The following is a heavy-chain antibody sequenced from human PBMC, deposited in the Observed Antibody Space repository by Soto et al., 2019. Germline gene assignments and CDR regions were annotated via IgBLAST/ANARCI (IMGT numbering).Heavy chain of an antibody. CDR1: GFTFSSYA. J-gene: IGHJ4*02. V-gene: IGHV3-64*01. CDR2: ISSNGVST. D-gene: IGHD6-19*01. Sequence: EVQLVESGGGLVQPGGSLRLSCAASGFTFSSYAMHWVRQAPGKGLEYVSAISSNGVSTYYANSVKGRFTISRDNSKNTLFIQMDMPSAEEMAVYYCARMYNSDWFYVYYWGQGTLVTVSS. CDR3: ARMYNSDWFYVYY.